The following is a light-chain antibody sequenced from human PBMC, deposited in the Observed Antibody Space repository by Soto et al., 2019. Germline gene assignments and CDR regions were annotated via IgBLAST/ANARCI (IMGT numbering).Light chain of an antibody. CDR3: QQSYSTSIT. CDR2: DAS. J-gene: IGKJ5*01. V-gene: IGKV1-39*01. CDR1: QNINNY. Sequence: DIQMTQSPSSLSASVGDRVTITCQASQNINNYLNWYQQKPGRAPKLLIYDASNLEAGVPSRFRGSGSGTDFTLTISSLQPEDFATYYCQQSYSTSITFGQGTRLEI.